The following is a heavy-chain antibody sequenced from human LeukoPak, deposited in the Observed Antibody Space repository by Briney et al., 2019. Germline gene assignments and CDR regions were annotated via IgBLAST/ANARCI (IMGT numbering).Heavy chain of an antibody. V-gene: IGHV4-4*02. Sequence: SETLSLTCAVSGGSISSSNWWSWVRQPPGKGLEWIGEIYHSGSTNYNPSLKSQVTISVDKSKNQFSLKLSSVTAADTAVYYCARGIVPRDYYDSSGYDYWGQGTLVTVSS. CDR2: IYHSGST. CDR1: GGSISSSNW. J-gene: IGHJ4*02. D-gene: IGHD3-22*01. CDR3: ARGIVPRDYYDSSGYDY.